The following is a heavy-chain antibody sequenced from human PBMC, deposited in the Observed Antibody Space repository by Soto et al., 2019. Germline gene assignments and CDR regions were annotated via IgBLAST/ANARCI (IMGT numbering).Heavy chain of an antibody. CDR1: AFIPRHYW. Sequence: GRDLRHCYADSAFIPRHYWMRWVRQALGKRLQWVASIKEDGSEKYYVDPVKGRFTISRENAKNSLYLQMNSLRAEDTVVYYCANRDPLSFPTRRTSDL. V-gene: IGHV3-7*03. CDR2: IKEDGSEK. CDR3: ANRDPLSFPTRRTSDL. J-gene: IGHJ2*01.